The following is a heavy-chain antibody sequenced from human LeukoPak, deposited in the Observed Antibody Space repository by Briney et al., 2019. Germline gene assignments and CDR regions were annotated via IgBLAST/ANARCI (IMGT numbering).Heavy chain of an antibody. D-gene: IGHD4-11*01. CDR3: ARTEDSLDAFDI. Sequence: ASVKVSCKASGGTFNSYAISWVRQAPGQGLEWMGGIIPIFGTTNYARKFRGRVTLTADKSTRTAYMELSSLRSEDTAVYYCARTEDSLDAFDIWGQGTIVTVSS. V-gene: IGHV1-69*06. CDR2: IIPIFGTT. J-gene: IGHJ3*02. CDR1: GGTFNSYA.